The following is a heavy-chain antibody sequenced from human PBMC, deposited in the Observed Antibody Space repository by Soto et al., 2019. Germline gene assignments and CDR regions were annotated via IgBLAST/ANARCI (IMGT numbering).Heavy chain of an antibody. V-gene: IGHV4-59*11. D-gene: IGHD6-6*01. Sequence: PSESLSLTCTVSGGSITSHYWSWIRQPPGKGLEWIGYIYYSGSTNYNPPLKSRVTISVDTSKNQFSLKLSSVTAADTAVYYCARAGEYSSSPFDYWGQGTLVTVSS. CDR2: IYYSGST. CDR3: ARAGEYSSSPFDY. J-gene: IGHJ4*02. CDR1: GGSITSHY.